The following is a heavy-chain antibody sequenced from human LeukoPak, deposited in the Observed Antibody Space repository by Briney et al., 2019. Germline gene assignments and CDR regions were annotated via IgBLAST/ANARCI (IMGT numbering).Heavy chain of an antibody. CDR2: ISYSGST. J-gene: IGHJ4*02. V-gene: IGHV4-59*02. D-gene: IGHD2/OR15-2a*01. Sequence: SETLSLTCTVSGDSVSSYYWSWIRQPPGKGLEWIGYISYSGSTNYNPSLRGRVTISIDTSKNQFSLKLSSVTAADTAVFYCARESGFSFDYWGQGTLVTVSS. CDR3: ARESGFSFDY. CDR1: GDSVSSYY.